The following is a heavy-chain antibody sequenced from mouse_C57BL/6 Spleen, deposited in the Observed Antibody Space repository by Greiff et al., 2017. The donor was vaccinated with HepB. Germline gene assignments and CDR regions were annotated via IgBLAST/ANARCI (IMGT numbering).Heavy chain of an antibody. Sequence: EVKLVESGEGLVKPGGSLKLSCAASGFTFSSYAMSWVRQTPEKRLAWVAYISSGGDYIYYADTVKGRFTISRDNARNTLYLQMSSLKSEDTAMYYCTREEILYAMDYWGQGTSVTVSS. V-gene: IGHV5-9-1*02. CDR1: GFTFSSYA. CDR2: ISSGGDYI. CDR3: TREEILYAMDY. J-gene: IGHJ4*01.